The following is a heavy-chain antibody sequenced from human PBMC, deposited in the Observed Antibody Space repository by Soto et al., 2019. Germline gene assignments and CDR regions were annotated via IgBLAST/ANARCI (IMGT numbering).Heavy chain of an antibody. V-gene: IGHV4-4*07. J-gene: IGHJ5*02. Sequence: SETLSLTCNVSGGSISKFYWAWIRKTAGNGLEWMGRVYATGTTDYNPSLRSRVAMSVDISKKTFSLRLRSVTGADSGVYYCVRDGSKSLRDWFDPWGQGXLVTVYS. CDR3: VRDGSKSLRDWFDP. CDR2: VYATGTT. CDR1: GGSISKFY.